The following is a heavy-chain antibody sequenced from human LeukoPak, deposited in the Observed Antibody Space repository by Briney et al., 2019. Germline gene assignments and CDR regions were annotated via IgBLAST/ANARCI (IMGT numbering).Heavy chain of an antibody. D-gene: IGHD2-15*01. CDR2: ISDGGRTT. CDR1: GFTFSNHA. V-gene: IGHV3-23*01. CDR3: AKNVVVKRYIDF. Sequence: GGSLRLSCAASGFTFSNHAMSWVRQAPGRGLEWVAVISDGGRTTEYADFVKGRFTISRDNSKNTLSLQMNSLTVEATAIYFCAKNVVVKRYIDFWGHGTLVTVSS. J-gene: IGHJ5*01.